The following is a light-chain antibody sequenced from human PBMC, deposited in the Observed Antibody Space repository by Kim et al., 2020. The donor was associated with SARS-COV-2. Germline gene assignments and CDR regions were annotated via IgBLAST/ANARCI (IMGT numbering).Light chain of an antibody. CDR2: RAS. J-gene: IGKJ1*01. CDR1: QSISTW. CDR3: QQYDFSWT. V-gene: IGKV1-5*03. Sequence: DIQMTQFPSTLSASVGDRVTITCRASQSISTWLAWYQQKPGKAPDLLIYRASSLESGVPSRFSGSGSGTVFTLTISSLQPDDFATYYCQQYDFSWTFGQGTKVDIK.